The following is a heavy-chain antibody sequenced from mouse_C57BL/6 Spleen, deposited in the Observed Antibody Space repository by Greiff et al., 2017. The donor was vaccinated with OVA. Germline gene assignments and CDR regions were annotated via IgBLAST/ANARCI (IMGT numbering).Heavy chain of an antibody. J-gene: IGHJ4*01. D-gene: IGHD1-1*01. CDR2: ISSGGDYI. CDR3: TRGGYYYGSSQYYYAMDY. Sequence: DVQLQESGEGLVKPGGSLKLSCAASGFTFSSYAMSWVRQTPEKRLEWVAYISSGGDYIYYADTVKGRFTISRDNARNTLYLQMSSLKSEDTAMYYCTRGGYYYGSSQYYYAMDYWGQGTSVTVSS. CDR1: GFTFSSYA. V-gene: IGHV5-9-1*02.